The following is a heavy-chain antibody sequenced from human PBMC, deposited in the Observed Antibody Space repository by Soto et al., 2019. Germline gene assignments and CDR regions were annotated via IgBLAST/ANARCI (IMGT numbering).Heavy chain of an antibody. Sequence: GSLRLSCAASGFTFSSYSMNWVRQAPGKGLEWVSSISSSSSYIYYADSVKGRFTISRDNAKNSLYLQMNSLRAEDTAVYYCARHGGYSSSWYHRAGSYYYYYGVDVWGQGTTVTVSS. CDR1: GFTFSSYS. V-gene: IGHV3-21*01. CDR3: ARHGGYSSSWYHRAGSYYYYYGVDV. D-gene: IGHD6-13*01. CDR2: ISSSSSYI. J-gene: IGHJ6*02.